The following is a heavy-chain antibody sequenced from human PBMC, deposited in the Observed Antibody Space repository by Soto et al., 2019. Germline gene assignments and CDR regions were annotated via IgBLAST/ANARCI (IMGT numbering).Heavy chain of an antibody. CDR3: AKDSRVSGSGSAHFDY. CDR1: GFTFSSYA. J-gene: IGHJ4*02. D-gene: IGHD1-26*01. CDR2: ISGSGGST. V-gene: IGHV3-23*01. Sequence: GGSLRLSCAASGFTFSSYAMSWVRQAPGKGLEWVSAISGSGGSTYYADSVKGRFTISRDNSKNTLCLQMNSLRAEDTAVYYCAKDSRVSGSGSAHFDYWGQGTLVTVSS.